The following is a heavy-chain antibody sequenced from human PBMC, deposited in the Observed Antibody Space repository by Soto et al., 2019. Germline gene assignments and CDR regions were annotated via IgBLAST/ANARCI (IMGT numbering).Heavy chain of an antibody. V-gene: IGHV1-18*01. CDR3: AQVFGNWFDP. CDR1: GYSFTNYG. Sequence: ASVKVSCKTSGYSFTNYGISWVRQAPGQGLEWMGWISGHNDNTYYAQNLQGRVTMTTDTSTSTAYMELRSLRSDDTAVYYCAQVFGNWFDPWGQGTLVTVSS. J-gene: IGHJ5*02. CDR2: ISGHNDNT. D-gene: IGHD3-16*01.